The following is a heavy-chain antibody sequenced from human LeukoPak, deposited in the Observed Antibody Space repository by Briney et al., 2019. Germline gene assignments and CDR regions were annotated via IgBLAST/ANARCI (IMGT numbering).Heavy chain of an antibody. D-gene: IGHD2/OR15-2a*01. CDR3: ARAAAGKNSWYYFDY. CDR2: NHYSGST. J-gene: IGHJ4*02. V-gene: IGHV4-30-4*01. Sequence: SETLSLTCTVSGDSISSGDHYWSWIRQPPGKGLEWIGYNHYSGSTYYNPSLKSRVIISGDMSKNQFSLSLNSLTAADSAMYYCARAAAGKNSWYYFDYWGQGTLVTVSS. CDR1: GDSISSGDHY.